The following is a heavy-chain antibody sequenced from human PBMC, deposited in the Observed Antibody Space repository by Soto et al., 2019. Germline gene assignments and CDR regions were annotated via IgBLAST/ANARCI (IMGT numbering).Heavy chain of an antibody. D-gene: IGHD3-22*01. Sequence: ASVKVSRKASGYTFTSYDINWVRQATGQGLEWMGWMNPNSGNTGYAQKFQGRVTMTRNTSISTAYMELSSLRSEDTAVYYCARGPPYYYDSSGYPWGQGTLVTVSS. V-gene: IGHV1-8*01. CDR3: ARGPPYYYDSSGYP. J-gene: IGHJ5*02. CDR1: GYTFTSYD. CDR2: MNPNSGNT.